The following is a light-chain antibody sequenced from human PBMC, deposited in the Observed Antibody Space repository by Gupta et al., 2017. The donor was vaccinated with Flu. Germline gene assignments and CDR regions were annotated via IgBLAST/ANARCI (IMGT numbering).Light chain of an antibody. V-gene: IGKV2-28*01. CDR2: LGS. J-gene: IGKJ4*01. Sequence: PVTPGEPASISCRSSQSLLHSNGYNYLDWYLQKPGQSPQLLIYLGSNRASGVPDRFSGSGSGTDFTLKISRVEAEDVGVYYCMQALQTHLFGGGTKVEIK. CDR3: MQALQTHL. CDR1: QSLLHSNGYNY.